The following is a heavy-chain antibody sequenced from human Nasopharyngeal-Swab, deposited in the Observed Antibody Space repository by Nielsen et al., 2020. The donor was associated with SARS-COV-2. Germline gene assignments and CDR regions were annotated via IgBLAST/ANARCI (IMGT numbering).Heavy chain of an antibody. D-gene: IGHD2-15*01. CDR2: IIPILGIA. J-gene: IGHJ6*02. V-gene: IGHV1-69*04. Sequence: SVKVSCKASGGTFSSYAISWVRQAPGQGLEWMGRIIPILGIANYAQKFQGRVTITADKSTSTAYMELCSLRSEDTAVYYCARSHCSGGSCYVTGYYYGMDVWGQGTTVTVSS. CDR3: ARSHCSGGSCYVTGYYYGMDV. CDR1: GGTFSSYA.